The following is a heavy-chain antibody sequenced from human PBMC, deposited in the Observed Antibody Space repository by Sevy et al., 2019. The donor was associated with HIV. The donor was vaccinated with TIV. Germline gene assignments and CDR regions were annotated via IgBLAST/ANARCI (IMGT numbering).Heavy chain of an antibody. CDR2: FSGSGSST. Sequence: GGSLRLSCAAYGFNFRDYAMTWVRQAPGKGLEWVSGFSGSGSSTDYADSVKGRFTISRDNSKNMLYLQMNSLRAEDTAIYYCVKDRFISGWIGNHKPSYYYGMDVWGQGTTVTVSS. CDR3: VKDRFISGWIGNHKPSYYYGMDV. J-gene: IGHJ6*02. V-gene: IGHV3-23*01. D-gene: IGHD6-19*01. CDR1: GFNFRDYA.